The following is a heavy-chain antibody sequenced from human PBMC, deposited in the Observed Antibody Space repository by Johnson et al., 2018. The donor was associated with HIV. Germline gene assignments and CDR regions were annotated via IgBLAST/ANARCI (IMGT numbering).Heavy chain of an antibody. CDR3: AKEIWETYGEFMVGDAFDI. Sequence: VLLLEYGGGLVQPGGSLRLSCAASGFSFSSYAMSWVRQAPGKGLAWVSSISGSGESTYIADSFRGRFNISRDNSNNTLFLQMTSLRAEDTAIYYCAKEIWETYGEFMVGDAFDIWGQGTVVTVSS. CDR1: GFSFSSYA. D-gene: IGHD4/OR15-4a*01. CDR2: ISGSGEST. J-gene: IGHJ3*02. V-gene: IGHV3-23*01.